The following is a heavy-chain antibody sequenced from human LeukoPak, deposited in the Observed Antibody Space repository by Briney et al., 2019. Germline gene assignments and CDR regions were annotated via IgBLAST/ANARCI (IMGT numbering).Heavy chain of an antibody. CDR3: ARDGSRGNLVTAPDF. Sequence: PGGSLRLSCAASGFTFSSYNMNWVRQAPGKGLEWVSSISSSSSYIYYADSVKGRFTISRDNAKNSLYLQMNSLRAEDTAVYYCARDGSRGNLVTAPDFWGQGTLVTVSS. J-gene: IGHJ4*02. D-gene: IGHD2-21*02. V-gene: IGHV3-21*01. CDR1: GFTFSSYN. CDR2: ISSSSSYI.